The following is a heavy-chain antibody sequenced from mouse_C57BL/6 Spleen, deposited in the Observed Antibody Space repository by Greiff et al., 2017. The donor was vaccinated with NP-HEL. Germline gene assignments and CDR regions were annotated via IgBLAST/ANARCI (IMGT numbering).Heavy chain of an antibody. J-gene: IGHJ2*01. Sequence: QVQLKESGPELVKPGASVKLSCKASGYTFTSYDLNWVKQRPGPGLEWIGWIYPRDGSTKYNEKFKGKATLTVDTSSSTAYMELHSLTSEDSAVYFCARGGSNWYDYWGQGTTLTVSS. CDR2: IYPRDGST. V-gene: IGHV1-85*01. D-gene: IGHD4-1*01. CDR1: GYTFTSYD. CDR3: ARGGSNWYDY.